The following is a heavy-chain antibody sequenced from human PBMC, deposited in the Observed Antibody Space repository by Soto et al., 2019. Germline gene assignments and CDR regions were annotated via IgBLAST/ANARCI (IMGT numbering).Heavy chain of an antibody. CDR3: ARGVGHWDFWRDHNHQNRFDP. D-gene: IGHD3-3*01. Sequence: SETLSLTCTVSGGSISSYYWSWIRQPPGKGLEWIGYIYYSGSTNYNPSLKSRVTISVDTSKNQFSLKLSSVTAADTAVYYCARGVGHWDFWRDHNHQNRFDPWGQGILVTVYS. J-gene: IGHJ5*02. CDR2: IYYSGST. V-gene: IGHV4-59*01. CDR1: GGSISSYY.